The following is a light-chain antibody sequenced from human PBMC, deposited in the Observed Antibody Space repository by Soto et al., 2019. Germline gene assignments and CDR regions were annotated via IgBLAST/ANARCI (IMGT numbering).Light chain of an antibody. V-gene: IGLV1-40*01. CDR3: QSYDSSLSYV. CDR2: GNS. J-gene: IGLJ1*01. CDR1: SSKIGAGYD. Sequence: QSVLTQPPSVSGAPGQRVTISCTGSSSKIGAGYDVHWYQQLPGTAPKLLIYGNSNRPSGVPDRFSGSKSGTSASLAITGLQAEDEADYSCQSYDSSLSYVLGTGTKLT.